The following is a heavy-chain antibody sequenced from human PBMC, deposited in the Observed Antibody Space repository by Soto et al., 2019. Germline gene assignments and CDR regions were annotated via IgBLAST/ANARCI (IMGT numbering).Heavy chain of an antibody. CDR3: ANEPPTDPDYYGSGSYPNYGMDV. CDR2: INPSGGST. Sequence: ASVKVSCKASGYTFTIYYMHWVRQAPGQGLEWMGIINPSGGSTSYAQKFQGRVTMTRDTSTSTVYMELSSLRSEDTAVYYCANEPPTDPDYYGSGSYPNYGMDVWGQGTTVTVSS. CDR1: GYTFTIYY. J-gene: IGHJ6*02. V-gene: IGHV1-46*03. D-gene: IGHD3-10*01.